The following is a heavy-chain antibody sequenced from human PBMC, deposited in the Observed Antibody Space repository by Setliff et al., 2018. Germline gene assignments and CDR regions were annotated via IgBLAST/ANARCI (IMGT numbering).Heavy chain of an antibody. CDR3: ARASRFGTIKYRGDYYMDV. V-gene: IGHV7-4-1*02. D-gene: IGHD3-10*01. CDR1: GYTFTTYA. Sequence: GASVKVSCKASGYTFTTYAISWMRQAPGQGLEWMGWINTNTGNPSYAQGFTGRFVFSLDTSVSTAYLQISSLKAEDTALYYCARASRFGTIKYRGDYYMDVWGKGTTVTVS. J-gene: IGHJ6*03. CDR2: INTNTGNP.